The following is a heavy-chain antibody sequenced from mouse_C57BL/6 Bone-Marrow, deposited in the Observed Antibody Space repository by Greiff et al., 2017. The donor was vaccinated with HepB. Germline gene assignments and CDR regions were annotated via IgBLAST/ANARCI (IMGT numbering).Heavy chain of an antibody. CDR1: GFSLTSYG. CDR3: ARETAQATYYAMDY. CDR2: IWGVGST. V-gene: IGHV2-6*01. Sequence: VQGVESGPGLVAPSQSLSITCTVSGFSLTSYGVDWVRQSPGKGLEWLGVIWGVGSTNYNSALKSRLSISKDNSKSQVFLKMNSLQTDDTAMYYCARETAQATYYAMDYWGQGTSVTVSS. J-gene: IGHJ4*01. D-gene: IGHD3-2*02.